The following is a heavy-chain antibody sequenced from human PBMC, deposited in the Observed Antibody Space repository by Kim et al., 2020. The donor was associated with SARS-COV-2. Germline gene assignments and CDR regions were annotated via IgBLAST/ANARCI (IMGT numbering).Heavy chain of an antibody. D-gene: IGHD3-16*01. CDR1: GFTFSSYA. CDR2: ISGSGGST. Sequence: GGSLRLSCAASGFTFSSYAMSWVRQAPGKGLEWVSAISGSGGSTYYADSVKGRFTISRDNSKNTLYLQMNSLRAEDTAVYYCAKETMATVWGGGIFVYWGQGTLVTVSS. J-gene: IGHJ4*02. CDR3: AKETMATVWGGGIFVY. V-gene: IGHV3-23*01.